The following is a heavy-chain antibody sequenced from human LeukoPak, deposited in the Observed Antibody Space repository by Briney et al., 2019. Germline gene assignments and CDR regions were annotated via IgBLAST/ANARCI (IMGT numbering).Heavy chain of an antibody. CDR3: ARDRQYQLLYYFDY. J-gene: IGHJ4*02. Sequence: PGGSLRLSCAASGFTFSSYAMHWVRQAPGKGLKWVAVISYDGSNKYYADSVKGRFTISRDNSKNTLYLQMNSLRAEDTAVYYCARDRQYQLLYYFDYWGQGTLVTVSS. CDR2: ISYDGSNK. D-gene: IGHD2-2*01. CDR1: GFTFSSYA. V-gene: IGHV3-30*01.